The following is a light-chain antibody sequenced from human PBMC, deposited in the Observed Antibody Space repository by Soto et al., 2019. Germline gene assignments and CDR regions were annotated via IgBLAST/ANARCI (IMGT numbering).Light chain of an antibody. V-gene: IGKV3-20*01. Sequence: EIAMTQSPDTLSVCPGCRATLSCRASQSISDTLAWYQQKPGQAPRLLIFGASSRATGIPDRFSGSGSGTDFSLTINRLEPEDFAVYYCQQYGDSPKYTFGQGTKVDIK. CDR2: GAS. CDR3: QQYGDSPKYT. CDR1: QSISDT. J-gene: IGKJ2*01.